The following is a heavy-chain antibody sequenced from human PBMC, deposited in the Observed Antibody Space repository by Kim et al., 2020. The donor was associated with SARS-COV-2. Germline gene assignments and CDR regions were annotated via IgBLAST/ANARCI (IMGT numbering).Heavy chain of an antibody. V-gene: IGHV4-39*01. CDR3: ATHRRFWSGYYIFDI. CDR2: IYYSGST. D-gene: IGHD3-3*01. Sequence: SETLSLTCTVSGGSISSSSYYWGWIRQPPGKGLEWIGSIYYSGSTYYNPSLKSRVTISVDTSKNQFSLKLSSVTAADTAVYYCATHRRFWSGYYIFDIWGQGTMGTVSS. CDR1: GGSISSSSYY. J-gene: IGHJ3*02.